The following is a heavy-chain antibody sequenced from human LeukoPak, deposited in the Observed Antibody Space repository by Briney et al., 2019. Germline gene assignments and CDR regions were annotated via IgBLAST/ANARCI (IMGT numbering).Heavy chain of an antibody. J-gene: IGHJ4*02. CDR2: ISSSSSYI. CDR3: ARDSYYYGSGSYTVDY. CDR1: GFTFSSYS. D-gene: IGHD3-10*01. V-gene: IGHV3-21*01. Sequence: TGGSLRLSCAASGFTFSSYSMNWVRQAPGKGLEWVSSISSSSSYIYYADSVKGRFTISRDNAKNSLYLQMNSLRAEDTAVYYCARDSYYYGSGSYTVDYWGQGTLVTVSS.